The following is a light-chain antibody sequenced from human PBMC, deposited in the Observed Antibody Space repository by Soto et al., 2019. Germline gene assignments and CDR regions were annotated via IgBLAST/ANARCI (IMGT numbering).Light chain of an antibody. V-gene: IGKV1-39*01. CDR2: AAS. Sequence: DIQMTQSPSSLSSSVGDRVTITCRTSQSISIYLNWYQQKPGKAPNLLIYAASSLQSGVPSRFSGSGSGTDFTLTISSLQPEDFATYYCQQSYSNPRTFGQGSRLEIK. CDR1: QSISIY. J-gene: IGKJ5*01. CDR3: QQSYSNPRT.